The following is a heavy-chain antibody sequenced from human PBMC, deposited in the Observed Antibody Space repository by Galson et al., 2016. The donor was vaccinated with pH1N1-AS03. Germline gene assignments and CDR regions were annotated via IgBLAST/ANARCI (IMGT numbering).Heavy chain of an antibody. V-gene: IGHV4-59*01. CDR3: ARVRSVWLGVNSSWYGIDS. CDR2: IYFSGRT. Sequence: SETLSLTCTVSAGSISTYYWTWIRQPPGRGLEWIGYIYFSGRTNCSPSLKSRANISLDRSRNQFSLNLNSATAADTAVYYCARVRSVWLGVNSSWYGIDSWGQGTLVTVSS. CDR1: AGSISTYY. J-gene: IGHJ4*02. D-gene: IGHD2-2*01.